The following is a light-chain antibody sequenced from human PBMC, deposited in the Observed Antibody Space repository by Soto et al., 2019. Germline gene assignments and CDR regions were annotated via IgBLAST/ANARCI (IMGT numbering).Light chain of an antibody. Sequence: VLTPSPGTLSLSPGASAILSGRASQSGSSSYLAWYQQKPGQPPRLLIYGVSSRGNGIPDRFSGSGSGTDFTLTISRLEPEDFAVYYCQQYGSSHPTFGGGTKVDIK. J-gene: IGKJ4*01. V-gene: IGKV3-20*01. CDR1: QSGSSSY. CDR2: GVS. CDR3: QQYGSSHPT.